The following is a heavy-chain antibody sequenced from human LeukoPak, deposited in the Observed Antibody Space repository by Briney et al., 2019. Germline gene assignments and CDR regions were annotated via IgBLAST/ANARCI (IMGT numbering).Heavy chain of an antibody. Sequence: GESLKISCKGSGYSFTSYWIGWVRQMPGKGLEWMGIIYPGDSDTRYSPSFQGQVTISADKSISTAYLQWSSLKASDTAMYYCARRAVRGVIITSNWFDPWGQGTLVTVSS. D-gene: IGHD3-10*01. CDR1: GYSFTSYW. CDR2: IYPGDSDT. J-gene: IGHJ5*02. CDR3: ARRAVRGVIITSNWFDP. V-gene: IGHV5-51*01.